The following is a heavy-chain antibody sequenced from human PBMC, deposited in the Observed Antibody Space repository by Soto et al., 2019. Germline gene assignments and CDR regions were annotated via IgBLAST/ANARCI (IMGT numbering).Heavy chain of an antibody. CDR3: ARGVAADDSRLDP. Sequence: SETLSLTCAVYGGSFSGYYWSWIRQPPGKGLEWIGEINHSGSTNYNPSLKSRVTISVDTSKNQFSLKLSSVTAADTAVYYCARGVAADDSRLDPWGQGTLVTVSS. J-gene: IGHJ5*02. CDR2: INHSGST. CDR1: GGSFSGYY. D-gene: IGHD6-13*01. V-gene: IGHV4-34*01.